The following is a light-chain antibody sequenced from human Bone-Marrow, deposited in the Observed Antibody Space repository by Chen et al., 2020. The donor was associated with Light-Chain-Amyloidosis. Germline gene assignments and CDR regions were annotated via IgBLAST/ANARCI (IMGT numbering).Light chain of an antibody. CDR3: QSADSSGTYEVI. V-gene: IGLV3-25*03. Sequence: SYELTQSPSVSVSPGQTARITCSGDDLPTKYAYWYQQKPGQAPVLVIHRDTERPSGISERFSSSSSGTTATLTISGVQAEDEADYHCQSADSSGTYEVIFGGGTKLTVL. CDR2: RDT. CDR1: DLPTKY. J-gene: IGLJ2*01.